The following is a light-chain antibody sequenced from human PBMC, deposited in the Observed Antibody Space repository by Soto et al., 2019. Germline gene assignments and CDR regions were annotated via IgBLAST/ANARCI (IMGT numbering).Light chain of an antibody. J-gene: IGLJ2*01. CDR1: SSDVGGYNY. CDR3: SSYAGSNNGDVV. CDR2: EVS. V-gene: IGLV2-8*01. Sequence: QSVLTQPPPASGSPGQSVTISCTGTSSDVGGYNYVSWYQQHPGKAPKLMIYEVSNRPSGVPDRFSGSKSGNTASLTVSGLQAEDEADYYCSSYAGSNNGDVVFGGGTKLTVL.